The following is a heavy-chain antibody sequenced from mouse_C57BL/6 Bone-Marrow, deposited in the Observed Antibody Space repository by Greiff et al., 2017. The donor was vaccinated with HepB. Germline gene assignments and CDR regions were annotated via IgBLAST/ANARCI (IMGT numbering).Heavy chain of an antibody. CDR2: IYPGDGDT. CDR1: GYAFSSSW. CDR3: ARFDYPLDY. Sequence: VQLQQSGPELVKPGASVKISCKASGYAFSSSWMNWVKQRPGKGLEWIGRIYPGDGDTNYNGKFKGKATLTADKSSSTAYIQLSSLTSEDSAVYFCARFDYPLDYWGQGTTLTVSS. V-gene: IGHV1-82*01. J-gene: IGHJ2*01. D-gene: IGHD2-13*01.